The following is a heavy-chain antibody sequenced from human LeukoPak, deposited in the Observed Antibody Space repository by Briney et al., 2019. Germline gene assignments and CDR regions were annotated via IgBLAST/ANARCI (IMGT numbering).Heavy chain of an antibody. V-gene: IGHV4-34*01. CDR2: INHRGST. CDR3: AKGTMTTVTYYFDY. CDR1: GGSFSGYY. J-gene: IGHJ4*02. Sequence: SETLSLTCAVYGGSFSGYYWSWIRQPPGKGLEWIGEINHRGSTNYNPSLKSRVTISVDTSKNQFSLKLSSVTAADTAVYYCAKGTMTTVTYYFDYWGQGTLVTVSS. D-gene: IGHD4-17*01.